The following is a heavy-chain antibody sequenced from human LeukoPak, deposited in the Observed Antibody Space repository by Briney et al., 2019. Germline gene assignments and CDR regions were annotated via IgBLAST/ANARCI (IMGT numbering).Heavy chain of an antibody. D-gene: IGHD3-9*01. CDR1: GGSISSSSYY. CDR3: ARLRYFDWPLRYFDL. V-gene: IGHV4-39*01. Sequence: SGTLSLTCSVSGGSISSSSYYWGWIRQPPGKGLEWIGIFYYVGNTYYTPSLKSRVTISVDTSKNQFSLTLSSVTAADTAVYSCARLRYFDWPLRYFDLWGRGTLVTVSA. CDR2: FYYVGNT. J-gene: IGHJ2*01.